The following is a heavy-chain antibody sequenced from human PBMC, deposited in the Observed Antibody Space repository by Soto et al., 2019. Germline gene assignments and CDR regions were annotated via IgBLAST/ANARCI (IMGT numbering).Heavy chain of an antibody. Sequence: QVQLQQWGAGLLKPSETLSLTCAVYGGSFSAHYWNWIRQPPGQGLEWIGEVNHSGGTKYNPSLKSRVTLSLDTSKNQLSLKLSSVTAADTAVYFCARTSVLDVWGQGTTVSASS. CDR3: ARTSVLDV. V-gene: IGHV4-34*01. CDR1: GGSFSAHY. J-gene: IGHJ6*02. CDR2: VNHSGGT.